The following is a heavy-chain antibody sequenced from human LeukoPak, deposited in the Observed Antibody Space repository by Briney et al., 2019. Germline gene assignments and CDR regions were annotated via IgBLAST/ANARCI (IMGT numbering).Heavy chain of an antibody. Sequence: PGGSLRLSCAASGFTFSSYWMNWVRQAPGKGLEWVSVIYSGGNSFYADSVKGRFTISRDNSKNTLYLQMNSLRAEDTAVYYCARDGISLSYFYGMDVWGQGTTVTVSS. CDR2: IYSGGNS. D-gene: IGHD2/OR15-2a*01. J-gene: IGHJ6*02. CDR3: ARDGISLSYFYGMDV. V-gene: IGHV3-53*01. CDR1: GFTFSSYW.